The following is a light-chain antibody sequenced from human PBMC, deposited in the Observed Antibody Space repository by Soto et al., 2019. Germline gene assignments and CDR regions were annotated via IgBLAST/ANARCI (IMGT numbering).Light chain of an antibody. CDR3: QQYNNWPRT. CDR1: QSVSSD. CDR2: GAS. J-gene: IGKJ2*01. V-gene: IGKV3-15*01. Sequence: ERVMTQSLATLSVSPGERATLSCRASQSVSSDLAWYQQKPGQAPRLLIYGASTRATGIPARFSGSGSGTEFTLTISSLQSEDFADEYCQQYNNWPRTFGQGTKLEIK.